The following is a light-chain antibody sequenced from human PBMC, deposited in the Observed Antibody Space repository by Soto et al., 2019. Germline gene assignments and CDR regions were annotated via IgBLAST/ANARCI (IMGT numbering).Light chain of an antibody. V-gene: IGKV1-5*01. CDR2: DVS. Sequence: DIQMTQSPSTLSVSFCDRVTVTFPASRDISDWLAWYQQKPGKAPKLLIYDVSSLESGVPSRFSGSGYGTEFTLTISSLQPDDFATYYCEQLNTYPLTFGGGTKVDIK. CDR1: RDISDW. CDR3: EQLNTYPLT. J-gene: IGKJ4*01.